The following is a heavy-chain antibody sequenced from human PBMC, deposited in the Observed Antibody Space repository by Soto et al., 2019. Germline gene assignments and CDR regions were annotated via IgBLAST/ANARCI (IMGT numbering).Heavy chain of an antibody. V-gene: IGHV4-34*01. Sequence: QVLLQQWGAGLLKPSETLSLTCAVYGGSLSGNYWTWIRQSPGKGLEWIGNINHSGSAIYNPSLKSRVTISVGTYTNQFFLELSSVTAADTAVYYCARARADYYGSENYYKGGFYYFDHWGQGTLVTVSS. CDR2: INHSGSA. CDR1: GGSLSGNY. J-gene: IGHJ4*02. CDR3: ARARADYYGSENYYKGGFYYFDH. D-gene: IGHD3-10*01.